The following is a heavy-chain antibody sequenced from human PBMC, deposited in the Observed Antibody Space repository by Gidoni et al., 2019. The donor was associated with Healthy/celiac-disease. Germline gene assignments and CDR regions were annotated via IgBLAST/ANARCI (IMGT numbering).Heavy chain of an antibody. Sequence: QVQLQESGPGLVKPSETLSLTCTVSGGSISSYYWSWIRQPPGKGLEWIGYIYYSGSTNYNPSLKSRVTISVDTSKNQFSLKLSSVTAADTTVYYCASGFGTTVVTGPIDYWGQGTLVTVSS. V-gene: IGHV4-59*01. CDR2: IYYSGST. J-gene: IGHJ4*02. D-gene: IGHD4-17*01. CDR3: ASGFGTTVVTGPIDY. CDR1: GGSISSYY.